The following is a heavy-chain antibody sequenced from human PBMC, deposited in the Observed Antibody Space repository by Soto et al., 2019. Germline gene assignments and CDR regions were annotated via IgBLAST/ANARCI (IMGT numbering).Heavy chain of an antibody. Sequence: EVQLLESGGGLVQPGGSLRLSCAASGFTFSSYAMTWVRQAPGKGLEWVXXXXXXXXXXXXADSVKGRFTISRDNSKXXXXXXXXXXXXXXXXXXXXXXXXXXSAWSASDNWGQGTLVTVSS. V-gene: IGHV3-23*01. CDR3: XXXXXXSAWSASDN. CDR2: XXXXXXXX. D-gene: IGHD6-19*01. J-gene: IGHJ4*02. CDR1: GFTFSSYA.